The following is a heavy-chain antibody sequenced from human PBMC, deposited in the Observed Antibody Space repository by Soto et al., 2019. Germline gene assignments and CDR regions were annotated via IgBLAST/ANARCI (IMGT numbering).Heavy chain of an antibody. V-gene: IGHV1-46*01. CDR1: GYTFTSYY. Sequence: GASVKVSCKASGYTFTSYYMHWVRPAPGQGLEWMGIINPSGGSTSYAQKFQGRVTMTRDTSTSTVYMELSSLRSEDTAVYYCARDRVAFSSSPVHYYYGMDVWGQGTTVTVSS. J-gene: IGHJ6*02. CDR3: ARDRVAFSSSPVHYYYGMDV. CDR2: INPSGGST. D-gene: IGHD6-6*01.